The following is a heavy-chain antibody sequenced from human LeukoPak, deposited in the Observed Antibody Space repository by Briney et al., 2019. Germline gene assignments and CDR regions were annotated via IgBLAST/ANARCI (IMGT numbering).Heavy chain of an antibody. J-gene: IGHJ6*02. CDR2: INLNSGGT. CDR1: GYTFTGYY. V-gene: IGHV1-2*02. Sequence: ASVKVSCKASGYTFTGYYMYWVRQAPGQGLEGVGGINLNSGGTNYAQKFHGRVTMTRDTSISTAYMELSRLRSGDTAVYYCARGLHYDILTVYYYYGMDVWGQGTTVTVSS. CDR3: ARGLHYDILTVYYYYGMDV. D-gene: IGHD3-9*01.